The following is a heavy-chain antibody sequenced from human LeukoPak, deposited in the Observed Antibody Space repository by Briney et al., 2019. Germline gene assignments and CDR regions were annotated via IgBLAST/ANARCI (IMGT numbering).Heavy chain of an antibody. CDR1: GYTFTGYY. J-gene: IGHJ4*02. CDR2: INPNSGGT. V-gene: IGHV1-2*06. CDR3: ASLMRTTVTTRYDY. Sequence: ASVKVSCKASGYTFTGYYMHWVRQAPGQGLEWMGRINPNSGGTNYDQKFQGRVNMTRNTSISKAYMELSRLRSDDTAVYYCASLMRTTVTTRYDYWGQGTLVTVSS. D-gene: IGHD4-17*01.